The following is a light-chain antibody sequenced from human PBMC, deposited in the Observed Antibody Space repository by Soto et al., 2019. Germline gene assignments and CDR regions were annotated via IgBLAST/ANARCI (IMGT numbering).Light chain of an antibody. CDR1: QSVSSSY. Sequence: EIVLTQSPGTLSLSPGERDTLSCRASQSVSSSYLAWYQQKPGQAPRLLIYGASNRATGIPDRFSGSGSGTVFTLTISRLEPEDFAVYYCQQYADSPRTFGQGTKVDIK. CDR3: QQYADSPRT. CDR2: GAS. V-gene: IGKV3-20*01. J-gene: IGKJ1*01.